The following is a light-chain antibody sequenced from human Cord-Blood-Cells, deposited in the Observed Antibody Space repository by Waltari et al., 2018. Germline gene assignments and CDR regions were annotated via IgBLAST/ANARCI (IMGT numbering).Light chain of an antibody. CDR3: QQYGSSPPYT. J-gene: IGKJ2*01. CDR1: QSVSSSY. Sequence: EIGLTQSPGTLSLSPGERATLSCRASQSVSSSYLAWYQQKPGQAPRLLINGASSMATGIPDRFSGSGSGTDFTLTISRLEPEDFAVYYCQQYGSSPPYTFGQGTMLEIK. CDR2: GAS. V-gene: IGKV3-20*01.